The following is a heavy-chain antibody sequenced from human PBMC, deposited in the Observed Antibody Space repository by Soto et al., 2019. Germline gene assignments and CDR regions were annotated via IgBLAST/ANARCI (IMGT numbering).Heavy chain of an antibody. CDR1: GYTFTSYG. CDR3: ARGRYGDY. J-gene: IGHJ4*02. CDR2: ISAHNGNT. D-gene: IGHD1-1*01. V-gene: IGHV1-18*01. Sequence: QVHLVQSGAEVKKPGASVKVSCKASGYTFTSYGITWVRQAPGQGLEWMGWISAHNGNTDSAQKAQGRVIVTRDTSTSTAYMELRSLISDDTAVYYCARGRYGDYWGQGALVTVSS.